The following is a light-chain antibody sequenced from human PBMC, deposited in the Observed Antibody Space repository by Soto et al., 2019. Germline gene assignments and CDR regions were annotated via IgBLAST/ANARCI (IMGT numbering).Light chain of an antibody. CDR3: QQAYSFPFT. V-gene: IGKV1-12*01. CDR2: AAT. CDR1: QIISNW. J-gene: IGKJ3*01. Sequence: DIQMTQFPSSVSASVGDSVALTCRASQIISNWVAWYQQKPGTAPRLLIYAATTLNSGVPSRFSGRRSGTDFTLTITDLQPEDFAIYYCQQAYSFPFTFGPGTKVDLK.